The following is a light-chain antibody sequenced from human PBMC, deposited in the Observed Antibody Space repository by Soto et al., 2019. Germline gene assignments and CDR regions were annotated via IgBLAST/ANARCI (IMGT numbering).Light chain of an antibody. CDR3: SSYTSSSTLEV. CDR1: SSDVGGYNY. Sequence: QSVLTQPASVSGSPGQSITISCTGTSSDVGGYNYVSWYQKHPGKAPKLMIYDVSNRPSGVSNRFSGSKSGNTASLTISGLQAEDEADYYCSSYTSSSTLEVFGGGTKLTVL. J-gene: IGLJ2*01. CDR2: DVS. V-gene: IGLV2-14*01.